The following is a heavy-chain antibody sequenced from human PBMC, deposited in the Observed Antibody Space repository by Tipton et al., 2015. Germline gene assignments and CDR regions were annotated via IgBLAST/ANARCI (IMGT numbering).Heavy chain of an antibody. CDR1: GFAFRDYY. V-gene: IGHV3-69-1*01. J-gene: IGHJ4*02. CDR3: ARDGYSANDLDF. Sequence: SLRLSCGASGFAFRDYYINWVRQAPGKGLEWISYISSANTMYYTDSVKGRFTISRDNSKNSVFLQMNSLRAEDTATYYCARDGYSANDLDFWGQGTLVIVSS. D-gene: IGHD5-18*01. CDR2: ISSANTM.